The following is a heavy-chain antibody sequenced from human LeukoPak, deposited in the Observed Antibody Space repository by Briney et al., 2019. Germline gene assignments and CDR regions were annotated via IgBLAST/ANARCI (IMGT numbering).Heavy chain of an antibody. D-gene: IGHD3-22*01. CDR3: ARGLGDSSGYYFDNWFDP. CDR2: ISAYNGNT. CDR1: GYTFTSYG. J-gene: IGHJ5*02. V-gene: IGHV1-18*01. Sequence: GASVKVSFKASGYTFTSYGISWVRQAPGQALEWMGWISAYNGNTNYAQKLQGRVTMTTDTSTSTAYMELRSLRSDDTAVYYCARGLGDSSGYYFDNWFDPWGQGTLVTVSS.